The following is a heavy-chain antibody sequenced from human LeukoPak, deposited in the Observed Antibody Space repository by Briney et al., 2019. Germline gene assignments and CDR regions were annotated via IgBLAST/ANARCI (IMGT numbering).Heavy chain of an antibody. CDR2: IYYSGTT. D-gene: IGHD6-6*01. Sequence: SETLSLTCTVSGGSISSSSYYWGWTRQPPGKGLEWIGSIYYSGTTKYNPSLKSRVTISADTSKNQFSLKLSSVTAADTAVYYCARQADDSSSSLVYFDYWGQGTLVTVSS. CDR1: GGSISSSSYY. J-gene: IGHJ4*02. V-gene: IGHV4-39*01. CDR3: ARQADDSSSSLVYFDY.